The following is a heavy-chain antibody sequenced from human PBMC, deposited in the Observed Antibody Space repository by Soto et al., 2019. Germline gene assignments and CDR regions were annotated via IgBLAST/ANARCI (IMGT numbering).Heavy chain of an antibody. D-gene: IGHD5-12*01. Sequence: ASVKVSCKASGYTFTSYYMHWVRQAPGQGLEWMGIINPSGGSTSYAQKFQGRVTMTRDTSTSTVYMELSSLRSEDTAVYYCAGDLSGQWLRFGAIGYWGQGTLVTVSS. CDR1: GYTFTSYY. J-gene: IGHJ4*02. V-gene: IGHV1-46*01. CDR3: AGDLSGQWLRFGAIGY. CDR2: INPSGGST.